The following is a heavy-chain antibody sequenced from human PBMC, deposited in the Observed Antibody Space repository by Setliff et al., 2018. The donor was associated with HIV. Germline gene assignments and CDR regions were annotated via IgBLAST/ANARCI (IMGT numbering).Heavy chain of an antibody. CDR2: IHTSGTT. Sequence: SETLSLTCTVSGDSIGYYYWSWIRQPAGRGLEWMGRIHTSGTTKYNPSLKSRVTISVDTSKNQFSLKLSSVTAADTAVYYCASEAWTSYRSSSGYYYYYMDVWGKGTTVTVSS. D-gene: IGHD6-6*01. CDR1: GDSIGYYY. CDR3: ASEAWTSYRSSSGYYYYYMDV. J-gene: IGHJ6*03. V-gene: IGHV4-4*07.